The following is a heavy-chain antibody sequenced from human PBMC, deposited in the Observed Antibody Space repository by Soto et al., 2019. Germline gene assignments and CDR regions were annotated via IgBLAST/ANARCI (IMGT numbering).Heavy chain of an antibody. CDR3: CRESVGGRPHYDF. V-gene: IGHV3-72*01. CDR1: GFTFSDHY. D-gene: IGHD1-26*01. CDR2: VRNKINSYST. J-gene: IGHJ4*02. Sequence: EVQLVESGGGLVQPGGSLRLSCAVSGFTFSDHYMDWVRQAPGKGLEWIGRVRNKINSYSTECAASVEGRFTFSRDDSKNSLYLQMNTLKTDDTAVYYCCRESVGGRPHYDFWGQGTLVTVSS.